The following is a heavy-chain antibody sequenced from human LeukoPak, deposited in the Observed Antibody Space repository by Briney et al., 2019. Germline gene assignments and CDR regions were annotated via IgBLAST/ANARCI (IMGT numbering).Heavy chain of an antibody. CDR3: AREEMYGPPGDY. CDR1: VFTFSSYS. CDR2: ISSSSSYI. D-gene: IGHD5-24*01. Sequence: GGSLRLSCAASVFTFSSYSMNWVRQAPGKGLEWVSSISSSSSYIYYADSVKGRFTISRDNAKNSLYLQMNSLRAEDTAVYYCAREEMYGPPGDYWGQGTLVTLSS. J-gene: IGHJ4*02. V-gene: IGHV3-21*01.